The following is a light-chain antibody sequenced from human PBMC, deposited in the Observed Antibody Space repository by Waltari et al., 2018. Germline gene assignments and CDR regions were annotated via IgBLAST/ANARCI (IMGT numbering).Light chain of an antibody. CDR3: CSNNEGHAHV. V-gene: IGLV2-23*01. J-gene: IGLJ1*01. Sequence: QSALTQPPSVSGTPGQSVTITCTGPLRTSNLVSWYPQLPGTVPKLILYHSSERPSGTSVRFSGSRSGNTASLTISGLQSDDEADYYCCSNNEGHAHVFGTGTRVTVL. CDR2: HSS. CDR1: LRTSNL.